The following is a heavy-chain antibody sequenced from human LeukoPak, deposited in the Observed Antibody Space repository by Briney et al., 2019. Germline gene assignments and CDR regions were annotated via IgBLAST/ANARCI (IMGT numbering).Heavy chain of an antibody. CDR2: ISGRSADI. V-gene: IGHV3-21*06. D-gene: IGHD3-22*01. CDR1: GFTFSSYA. J-gene: IGHJ4*02. Sequence: GGSLRLSCAASGFTFSSYAMNWVRQAPGKGLEWVSSISGRSADIYYADSVKGRFTISRDNAKNSVFLQMNKLRVEDTAIYYCARRGYHDSSGYDYWGQGTPVTVSS. CDR3: ARRGYHDSSGYDY.